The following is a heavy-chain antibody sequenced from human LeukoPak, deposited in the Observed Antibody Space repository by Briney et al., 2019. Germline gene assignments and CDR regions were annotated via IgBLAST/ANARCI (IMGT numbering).Heavy chain of an antibody. D-gene: IGHD3-22*01. J-gene: IGHJ4*02. CDR3: ARDRGYYDSSGYYYGGDFDY. CDR1: GYTFTGYY. V-gene: IGHV1-2*02. CDR2: INPNSGGT. Sequence: PGASVKVSCTASGYTFTGYYMHWMRQAPGQGLEWMGWINPNSGGTNYAQKFQGRVTMTRDTSISTAYMELSRLRSDDTAVYYCARDRGYYDSSGYYYGGDFDYWGQGTLVTVSS.